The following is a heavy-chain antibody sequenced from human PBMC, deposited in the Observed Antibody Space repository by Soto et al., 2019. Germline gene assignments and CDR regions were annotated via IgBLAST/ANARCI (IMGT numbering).Heavy chain of an antibody. D-gene: IGHD3-16*01. Sequence: GVLRLSCTTSGFTFGVYALSWVRQAPGKGLEWVGFIRRNAYGGTTDYAASVKGRFTNSRDDSKSIAYLQMNSLRTEDTALYYCTRASSLDFDFWGQGTLVTVSS. J-gene: IGHJ4*02. CDR3: TRASSLDFDF. CDR1: GFTFGVYA. V-gene: IGHV3-49*04. CDR2: IRRNAYGGTT.